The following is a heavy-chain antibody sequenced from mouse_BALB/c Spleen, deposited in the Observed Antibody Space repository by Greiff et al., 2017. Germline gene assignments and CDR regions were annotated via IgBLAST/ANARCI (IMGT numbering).Heavy chain of an antibody. J-gene: IGHJ3*01. CDR2: IDPSDSYT. D-gene: IGHD1-1*01. V-gene: IGHV1S127*01. CDR1: GYTFTSYW. Sequence: QVQLQQPGAELVKPGASVKMSCKASGYTFTSYWMHWVKQRPGQGLEWIGTIDPSDSYTSYNQKFKGKATLTVDTSSSTAYMQLSSLTSEDSAVYYCTRDYYGSRSAWFAYWGQGTLVTVSA. CDR3: TRDYYGSRSAWFAY.